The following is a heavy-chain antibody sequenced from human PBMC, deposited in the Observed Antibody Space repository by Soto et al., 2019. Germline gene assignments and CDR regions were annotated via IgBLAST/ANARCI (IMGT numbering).Heavy chain of an antibody. V-gene: IGHV3-23*01. CDR3: AKDREGYCSSTSCHSIQGWFDP. CDR2: ISGSGGST. J-gene: IGHJ5*02. Sequence: PGGSLRLSCAASGFTFSSYAMGWVRQAPGKGLEWVSAISGSGGSTYYADSVKGRFTISRDNSKNTLYLQMNSLRAEDTAVYYCAKDREGYCSSTSCHSIQGWFDPWGQGTLVTVSS. D-gene: IGHD2-2*01. CDR1: GFTFSSYA.